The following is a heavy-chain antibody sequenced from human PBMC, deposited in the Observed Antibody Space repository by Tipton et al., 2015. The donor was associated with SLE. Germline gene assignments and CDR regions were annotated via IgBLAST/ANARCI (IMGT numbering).Heavy chain of an antibody. V-gene: IGHV1-46*01. CDR1: GYTFTSYY. Sequence: QVQLVQSGAEVKKPGASVKVSCKASGYTFTSYYMHWVRQAPGQGLAWMGIINPSGGSTSYGQKFQGRVTMTRDTSTSTVYMELSSLRSEDTAVYSYAREVAAAPGFYSSMDVWAQGPSVTDS. CDR3: AREVAAAPGFYSSMDV. J-gene: IGHJ6*02. D-gene: IGHD6-13*01. CDR2: INPSGGST.